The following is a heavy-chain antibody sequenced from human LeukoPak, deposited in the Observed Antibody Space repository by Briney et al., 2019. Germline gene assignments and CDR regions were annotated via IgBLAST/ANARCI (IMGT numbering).Heavy chain of an antibody. CDR3: ARDPGTVAGYYFDY. V-gene: IGHV1-2*02. CDR2: INPKSGGT. CDR1: GYTFSGYY. J-gene: IGHJ4*02. Sequence: ASVKVSCKASGYTFSGYYMHWVRQAPGQGLEWMGWINPKSGGTNYAQKFQGRVTMTRDMSTSTVYMELSSLRSEDTAVYYCARDPGTVAGYYFDYWGQGTLVTVSS. D-gene: IGHD6-19*01.